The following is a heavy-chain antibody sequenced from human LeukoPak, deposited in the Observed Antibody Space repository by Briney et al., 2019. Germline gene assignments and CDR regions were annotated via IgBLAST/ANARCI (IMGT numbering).Heavy chain of an antibody. D-gene: IGHD2-8*01. CDR1: GYTFTDFW. J-gene: IGHJ5*02. Sequence: GDSLKISCKASGYTFTDFWIVWLRQKSGKGLEWLAVIHHADSDSRYTPSFQGQVFISVDRSMNTLYLQCSSLKASDSAVDYGVKGWRSSLYDPADHWGQGTLVTVSP. CDR2: IHHADSDS. CDR3: VKGWRSSLYDPADH. V-gene: IGHV5-51*06.